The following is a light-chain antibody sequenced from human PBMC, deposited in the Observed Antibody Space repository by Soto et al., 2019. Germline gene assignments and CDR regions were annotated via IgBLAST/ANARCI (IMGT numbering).Light chain of an antibody. CDR2: EVS. J-gene: IGLJ2*01. CDR3: SSYAGSNNLL. V-gene: IGLV2-8*01. CDR1: SGDVGAYDY. Sequence: QSALTQPPSASGSPGQSVTISCTGTSGDVGAYDYVSWYQHPPGKAPRLVIYEVSKRPSGVPDRFSGSKSGNTASLTVSGLQAEDEADYFCSSYAGSNNLLFGGGTQLTVL.